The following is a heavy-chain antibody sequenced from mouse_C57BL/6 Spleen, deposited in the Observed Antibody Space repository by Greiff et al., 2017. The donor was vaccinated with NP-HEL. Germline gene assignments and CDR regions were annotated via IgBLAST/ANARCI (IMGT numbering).Heavy chain of an antibody. CDR3: AREGGYGKGGYFDV. Sequence: QVQLQQPGAELVKPGASVKLSCKASGYTFTSYWMHWVKQRPGQGLEWIGMIHPTSGSTNYNEKFKSKATLTVDNSSSTAYMQLSGLTSEDSGVYYGAREGGYGKGGYFDVWGTETTVTVSS. V-gene: IGHV1-64*01. CDR2: IHPTSGST. J-gene: IGHJ1*03. D-gene: IGHD2-1*01. CDR1: GYTFTSYW.